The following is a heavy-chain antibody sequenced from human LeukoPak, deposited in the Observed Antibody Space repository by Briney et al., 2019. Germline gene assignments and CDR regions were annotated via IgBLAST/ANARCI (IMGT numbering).Heavy chain of an antibody. Sequence: GASVKVSCKASGYTFTSYYMHWARQAPGQGLEWMGIINPSGGSTSYAQKFQGRVTMTRDTSTSTVYMELRSLRSDDTAVYYCARDHCSGGSCYGYYYYGMDVWGQGTTVTVSS. D-gene: IGHD2-15*01. CDR1: GYTFTSYY. J-gene: IGHJ6*02. CDR2: INPSGGST. V-gene: IGHV1-46*01. CDR3: ARDHCSGGSCYGYYYYGMDV.